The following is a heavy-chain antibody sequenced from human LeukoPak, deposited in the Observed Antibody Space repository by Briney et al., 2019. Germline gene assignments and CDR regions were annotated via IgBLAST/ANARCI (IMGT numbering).Heavy chain of an antibody. V-gene: IGHV3-23*01. Sequence: GGSLRLSCAASGFTFSGYAMSWVRQAPGKGLEWVSTISGGGDSTYYADSVKGRFTISRDNSKNTLYLQMNSLRAEDTAVYYCAKGILYNWFDPWGQGTLVTVSS. CDR2: ISGGGDST. CDR3: AKGILYNWFDP. CDR1: GFTFSGYA. J-gene: IGHJ5*02.